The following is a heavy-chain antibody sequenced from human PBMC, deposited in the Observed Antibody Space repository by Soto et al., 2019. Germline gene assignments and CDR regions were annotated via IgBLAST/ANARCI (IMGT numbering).Heavy chain of an antibody. Sequence: VGYLRLSCAASGFTFSSYAMHWFRLAPGNGLEWVAVISYDGSNKYYADSVKGRFTISRDNSKNTLYLQMNSLRAEDTAVYYCAREALDYGGNVDYWGQGTLVTVSS. CDR1: GFTFSSYA. D-gene: IGHD4-17*01. J-gene: IGHJ4*02. V-gene: IGHV3-30-3*01. CDR2: ISYDGSNK. CDR3: AREALDYGGNVDY.